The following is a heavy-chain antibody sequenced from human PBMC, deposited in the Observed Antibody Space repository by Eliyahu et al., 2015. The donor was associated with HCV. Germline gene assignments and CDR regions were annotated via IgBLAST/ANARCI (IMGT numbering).Heavy chain of an antibody. CDR3: ARGHYYGSGSYYPLDY. V-gene: IGHV1-69*01. CDR2: IIPIFGTA. J-gene: IGHJ4*02. D-gene: IGHD3-10*01. CDR1: GGTFSSYA. Sequence: EVKKPGSSVKVSCKASGGTFSSYAISWVRQAPGQGLEWMGGIIPIFGTANYAQKFQGRVTITADESTSTAYMELSSLRSEDTAVYYCARGHYYGSGSYYPLDYWGQGTLVTVSS.